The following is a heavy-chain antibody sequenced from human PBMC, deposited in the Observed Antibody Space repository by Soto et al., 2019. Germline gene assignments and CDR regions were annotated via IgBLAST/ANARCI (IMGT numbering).Heavy chain of an antibody. CDR2: ISYDGTKT. D-gene: IGHD6-13*01. CDR1: GFTFSSFT. V-gene: IGHV3-30-3*01. Sequence: QAQLVESGGGVVRPGRSLRLSCAVSGFTFSSFTMHWVRQAPGQGLQWVALISYDGTKTYYADSVKDRFTISRDNSKNTLFLQMDSLRPEDTAVYHCARLPTSSSWARLDYWGQGTLVTVSS. CDR3: ARLPTSSSWARLDY. J-gene: IGHJ4*02.